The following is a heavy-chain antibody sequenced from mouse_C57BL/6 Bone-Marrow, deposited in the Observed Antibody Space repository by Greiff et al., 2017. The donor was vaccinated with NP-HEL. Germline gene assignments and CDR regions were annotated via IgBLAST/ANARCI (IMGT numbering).Heavy chain of an antibody. CDR1: GYTFTSYW. V-gene: IGHV1-55*01. CDR3: ARGRYYGSGGYFDY. Sequence: QVQLQQSGAELVKPGASVKMSCKASGYTFTSYWITWVKQRPGQGLEWIGDIYPGSGSTNYNEKFKSKATLTVDPSSSTAYMQLSSLTSEDSAVYYCARGRYYGSGGYFDYWGQGTTLTVSS. J-gene: IGHJ2*01. D-gene: IGHD1-1*01. CDR2: IYPGSGST.